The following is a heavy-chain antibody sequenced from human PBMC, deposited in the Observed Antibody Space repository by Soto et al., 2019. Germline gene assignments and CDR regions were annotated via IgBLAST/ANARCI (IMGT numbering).Heavy chain of an antibody. Sequence: ASVKVSCKASGYTFTSYYMHWVRQAPGQGLEWMGIINPSGGSTSYAQKFQGRVTTTRDTSTSTVYMELSSLRSEDTAVYYCARDGPLTIFGVVIAPYYYYGMDVWGQGTTVTVSS. D-gene: IGHD3-3*01. J-gene: IGHJ6*02. CDR3: ARDGPLTIFGVVIAPYYYYGMDV. V-gene: IGHV1-46*01. CDR2: INPSGGST. CDR1: GYTFTSYY.